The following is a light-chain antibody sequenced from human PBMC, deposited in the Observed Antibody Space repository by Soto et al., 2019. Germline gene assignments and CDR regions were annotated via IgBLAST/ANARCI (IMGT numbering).Light chain of an antibody. Sequence: QSVLTQHPSASGSPGQSVAISCTGTSSDVGGYNYVSWYQQHPGKAPKLMIYEVNKRPSGVPDRFSGSKSGNTASLTVSGLQAEDEADDYCSSYAGSSNVFGTGTKVTVL. CDR3: SSYAGSSNV. V-gene: IGLV2-8*01. CDR1: SSDVGGYNY. CDR2: EVN. J-gene: IGLJ1*01.